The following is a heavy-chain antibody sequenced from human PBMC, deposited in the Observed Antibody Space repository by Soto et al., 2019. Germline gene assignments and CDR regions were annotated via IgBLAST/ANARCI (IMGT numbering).Heavy chain of an antibody. V-gene: IGHV3-9*01. CDR3: AKGTSYWYFDL. J-gene: IGHJ2*01. CDR1: GFTFDDYA. CDR2: ISWNSGSI. Sequence: EVQLVESGGGLVQPGRSLRLSCAASGFTFDDYAMHWVRQAPGKGLEWVSGISWNSGSIGYADSVKGRFTISRDNAKNSLYLQMNSLRAEDTALYYCAKGTSYWYFDLWGRGTLVTVSS.